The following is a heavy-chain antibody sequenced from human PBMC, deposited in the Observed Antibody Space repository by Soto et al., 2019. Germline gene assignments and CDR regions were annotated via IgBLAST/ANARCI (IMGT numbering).Heavy chain of an antibody. V-gene: IGHV4-31*03. D-gene: IGHD6-25*01. CDR2: IYYSGST. Sequence: QVQLQESGPGLVKPSQTLSLTCTVSGGSISSGGYYWSWIRHHPGKGLEWIGYIYYSGSTYYNPSLKSRVTISVDTSKNQFSLKLSSVTAADTAVYYCARDKTSSVDDGGWFAPWGQGTLVTVSS. J-gene: IGHJ5*02. CDR1: GGSISSGGYY. CDR3: ARDKTSSVDDGGWFAP.